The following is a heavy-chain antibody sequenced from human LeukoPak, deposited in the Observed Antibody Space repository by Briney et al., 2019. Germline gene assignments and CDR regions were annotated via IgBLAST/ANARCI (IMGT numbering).Heavy chain of an antibody. J-gene: IGHJ3*02. Sequence: SETLSLTCTVSGGSISSSSHYWGWIRQPPGKGLKWIGNIYYSGSTYYKSSLKSRVTISVDTSKNQFSLKLSSVTAADTAVYYCVREGWQWLVHAFDIWGQGTMVTGSS. D-gene: IGHD6-19*01. CDR1: GGSISSSSHY. CDR2: IYYSGST. V-gene: IGHV4-39*07. CDR3: VREGWQWLVHAFDI.